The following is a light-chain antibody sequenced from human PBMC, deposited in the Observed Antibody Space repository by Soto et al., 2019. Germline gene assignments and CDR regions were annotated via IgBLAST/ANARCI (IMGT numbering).Light chain of an antibody. CDR1: QSVNSNY. Sequence: ETVLTQSPGTVSLSPAERATLSCRTSQSVNSNYLAWYQQKPGQAPRLLIYGVFNRATGIPDRFSGSGSGTDFTLTISGLEPEDSAVNYCQHYDGSPRTFGQGTKLEIK. V-gene: IGKV3-20*01. J-gene: IGKJ2*01. CDR2: GVF. CDR3: QHYDGSPRT.